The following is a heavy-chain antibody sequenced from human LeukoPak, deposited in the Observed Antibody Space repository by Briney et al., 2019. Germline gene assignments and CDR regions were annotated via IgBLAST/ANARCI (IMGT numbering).Heavy chain of an antibody. Sequence: NPGGSLRFSCAASGFTFSSYGMGWVRQAPGKGLEWVSSISSSSSYIYYADSVKGRFTISRDNAKNSLYLQMNSLRAEDTAVYYCARSGYYMDYGMDVWGQGTTVTVSS. CDR3: ARSGYYMDYGMDV. CDR2: ISSSSSYI. CDR1: GFTFSSYG. J-gene: IGHJ6*02. D-gene: IGHD3-3*01. V-gene: IGHV3-21*01.